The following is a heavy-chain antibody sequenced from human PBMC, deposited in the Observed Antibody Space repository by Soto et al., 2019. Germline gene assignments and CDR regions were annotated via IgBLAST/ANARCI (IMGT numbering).Heavy chain of an antibody. CDR3: ARERYYFDY. CDR2: IYYGVTK. J-gene: IGHJ4*02. Sequence: SETLSLTFTVSGASITSYYWSWIRQSPGKGLEWIGYIYYGVTKDYNPSLKSRVTISVDTSNSQFSLKLSSVTAADTAVYYCARERYYFDYWSQGTLVTVSS. V-gene: IGHV4-59*01. CDR1: GASITSYY.